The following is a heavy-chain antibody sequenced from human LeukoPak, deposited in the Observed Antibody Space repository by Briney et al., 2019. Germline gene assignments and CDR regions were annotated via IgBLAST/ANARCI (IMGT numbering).Heavy chain of an antibody. CDR1: GYTFTGYY. CDR2: INPNSGGT. Sequence: GASVKVSCKASGYTFTGYYMHWVRQAPGQGLEWMGRINPNSGGTNYAQKFQGRVTITADESTSTAYMELSSLRSEDTAVYYCARAQCSSTSCPTLYYYYGMDVWGQGTTVTVSS. J-gene: IGHJ6*02. V-gene: IGHV1-2*06. CDR3: ARAQCSSTSCPTLYYYYGMDV. D-gene: IGHD2-2*01.